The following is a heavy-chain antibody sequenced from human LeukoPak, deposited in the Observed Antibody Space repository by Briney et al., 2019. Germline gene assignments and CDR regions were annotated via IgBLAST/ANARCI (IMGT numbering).Heavy chain of an antibody. V-gene: IGHV3-23*01. Sequence: GGSLRLSCAASGFTFSSYAMSWVRQAPGKGLEWVSAISGSGGSTYYADSMKGRFTISRDNSKNTLYLQMNSLRAEDTAVYYCAKAGYYYDSSGYYPMGGAFDIWGQGTMVTVSS. D-gene: IGHD3-22*01. CDR1: GFTFSSYA. J-gene: IGHJ3*02. CDR2: ISGSGGST. CDR3: AKAGYYYDSSGYYPMGGAFDI.